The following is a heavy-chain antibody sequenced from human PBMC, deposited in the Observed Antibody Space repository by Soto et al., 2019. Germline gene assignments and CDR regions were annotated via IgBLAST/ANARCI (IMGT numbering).Heavy chain of an antibody. J-gene: IGHJ2*01. Sequence: QVQLVQSGAEVKKPGSSVKVSCKASGGTFSSYAISWVRQAPGQGLEWMGGIIPIFGTANSAQKFQGRVTITADESTSTACMELRSLRSEDTAVYYCARGGRYYYDSSGYYRLWGRGTLVTVCS. CDR1: GGTFSSYA. CDR3: ARGGRYYYDSSGYYRL. CDR2: IIPIFGTA. D-gene: IGHD3-22*01. V-gene: IGHV1-69*12.